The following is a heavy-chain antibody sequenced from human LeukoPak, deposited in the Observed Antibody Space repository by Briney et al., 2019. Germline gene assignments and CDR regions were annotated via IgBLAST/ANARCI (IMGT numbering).Heavy chain of an antibody. V-gene: IGHV1-2*04. CDR1: GYTFTDYY. CDR2: INPNSGGT. D-gene: IGHD3-22*01. CDR3: AAGPYDSSGYYSIDAFDI. J-gene: IGHJ3*02. Sequence: ASVKVSCKASGYTFTDYYINWVRQAPGQGLEWMGWINPNSGGTNYAQKFQGWVTVTRDMSTSTAYMELSSLRSEDTAVYYCAAGPYDSSGYYSIDAFDIWGQGTMVTVSS.